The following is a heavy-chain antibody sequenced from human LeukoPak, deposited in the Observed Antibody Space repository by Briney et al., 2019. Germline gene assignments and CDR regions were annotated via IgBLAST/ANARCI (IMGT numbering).Heavy chain of an antibody. Sequence: PERSLRLSCAASGFTFSNYAMHWVRQAPGKGPEWVAVISYDGSNKYYADSVKGRFTISRDNSKNTLYLQMNSLRAEDTAVYYCAKDQDDFWSGYPFFDYWGQGTLVTVSS. J-gene: IGHJ4*02. V-gene: IGHV3-30-3*01. CDR1: GFTFSNYA. CDR2: ISYDGSNK. CDR3: AKDQDDFWSGYPFFDY. D-gene: IGHD3-3*01.